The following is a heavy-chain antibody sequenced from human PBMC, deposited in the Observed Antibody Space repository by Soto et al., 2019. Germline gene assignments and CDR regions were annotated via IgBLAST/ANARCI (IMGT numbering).Heavy chain of an antibody. J-gene: IGHJ4*02. D-gene: IGHD2-2*01. CDR1: GGSISSYY. Sequence: SETLSLTCTVSGGSISSYYWSWIRQPPGKGLEWIGYIYYSGSTNYNPSLKSRVTISVDTSKNQFSLKLSSVTAADTAVYYCARVSDIVVVPAALFDYWGQGTLVTVSS. V-gene: IGHV4-59*01. CDR2: IYYSGST. CDR3: ARVSDIVVVPAALFDY.